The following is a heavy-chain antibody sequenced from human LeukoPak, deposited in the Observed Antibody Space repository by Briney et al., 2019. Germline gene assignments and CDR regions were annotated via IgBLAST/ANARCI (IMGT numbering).Heavy chain of an antibody. CDR2: IYYSGST. J-gene: IGHJ5*02. CDR1: GGSISSYY. Sequence: KPSETLSLTCTVSGGSISSYYWSWIRQPPGKGLEWIGYIYYSGSTNYNPSLKSRVTISVDTSKNQFSLKLSSVTAADTAVYYCARHEVDTAMVTGFDPWGQGTLVTVSS. V-gene: IGHV4-59*08. D-gene: IGHD5-18*01. CDR3: ARHEVDTAMVTGFDP.